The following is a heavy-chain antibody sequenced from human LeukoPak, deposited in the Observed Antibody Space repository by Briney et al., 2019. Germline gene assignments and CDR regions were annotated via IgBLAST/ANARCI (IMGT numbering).Heavy chain of an antibody. CDR1: GGSISSSSYY. CDR3: AREASTVPGANWFDP. D-gene: IGHD4-17*01. CDR2: IYYSGST. J-gene: IGHJ5*02. Sequence: SETLSLTCTVSGGSISSSSYYWGWIRQPPGKGLEWIGSIYYSGSTYYNPSLKSRVTISVDTSKNQFSLKLSSVTAADTAVYYCAREASTVPGANWFDPWGQGTLVTVSS. V-gene: IGHV4-39*07.